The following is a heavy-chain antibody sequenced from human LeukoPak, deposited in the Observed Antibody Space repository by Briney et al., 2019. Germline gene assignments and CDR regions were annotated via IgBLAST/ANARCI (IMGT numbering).Heavy chain of an antibody. CDR3: ARGGVYYGSGSPNDY. Sequence: ASVKVSCKASGYTFTGYYMHWVRQAPGQGLEWMGWINPNSGGTNYAQKFQGRVTMTRDTSISTAYMELSRLRSDDTAVYYCARGGVYYGSGSPNDYWGQGTLVTVSS. CDR1: GYTFTGYY. J-gene: IGHJ4*02. CDR2: INPNSGGT. V-gene: IGHV1-2*02. D-gene: IGHD3-10*01.